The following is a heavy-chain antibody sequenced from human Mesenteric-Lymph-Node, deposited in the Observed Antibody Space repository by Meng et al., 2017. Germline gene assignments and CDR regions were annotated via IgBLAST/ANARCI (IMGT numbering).Heavy chain of an antibody. D-gene: IGHD2/OR15-2a*01. CDR3: ARDFSTMSYFQH. CDR2: IYHSGST. J-gene: IGHJ1*01. Sequence: SETLSLTCTVSGYSISSGYYWGWIRQPPGKGLEWIGSIYHSGSTYYNPSLKSRVTISVDTSKNQFSLKLSSVTAADTAVYYCARDFSTMSYFQHWGQGTLVTVS. V-gene: IGHV4-38-2*02. CDR1: GYSISSGYY.